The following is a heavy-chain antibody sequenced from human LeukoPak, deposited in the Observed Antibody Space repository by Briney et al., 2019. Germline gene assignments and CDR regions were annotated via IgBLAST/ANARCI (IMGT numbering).Heavy chain of an antibody. J-gene: IGHJ4*02. CDR3: ARVDTTMMN. V-gene: IGHV4-39*01. Sequence: SETLSLNCTVSGGSISSSSYYWGWIRQPPGKGLEWIGSVFYSGSTYYNPSLKSRVAISVDTSKNQFSLKLSSVTAADTAVYYCARVDTTMMNWGQGTLVTVSS. D-gene: IGHD5-18*01. CDR2: VFYSGST. CDR1: GGSISSSSYY.